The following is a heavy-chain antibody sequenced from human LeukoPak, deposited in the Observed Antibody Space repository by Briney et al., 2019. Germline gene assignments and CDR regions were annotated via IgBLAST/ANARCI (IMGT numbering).Heavy chain of an antibody. CDR1: GFTFDDYG. D-gene: IGHD6-19*01. Sequence: PGGSLRLSCAASGFTFDDYGMSWVRQAPGKGLEWVSGISWNGGSTGYADSVKGRFTISRDNAKNSLYLQMNSLRAEDTALYYCARDRGIAVAGDFDYWGQGTLVTVSS. CDR2: ISWNGGST. V-gene: IGHV3-20*04. J-gene: IGHJ4*02. CDR3: ARDRGIAVAGDFDY.